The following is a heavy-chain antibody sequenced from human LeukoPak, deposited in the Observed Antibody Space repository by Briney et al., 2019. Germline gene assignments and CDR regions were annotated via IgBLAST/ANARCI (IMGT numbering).Heavy chain of an antibody. V-gene: IGHV3-66*02. J-gene: IGHJ4*02. D-gene: IGHD6-13*01. CDR1: GFTFSDYY. Sequence: GGSLRLSCAASGFTFSDYYMSWIRQAPGKGLEWVSVIYSGGSTYYADSVKGRFTISRDNSKNTLYLQMNSLRAEDTAVYYCAKDGLSGSSSVNWGQGTLVTVSS. CDR3: AKDGLSGSSSVN. CDR2: IYSGGST.